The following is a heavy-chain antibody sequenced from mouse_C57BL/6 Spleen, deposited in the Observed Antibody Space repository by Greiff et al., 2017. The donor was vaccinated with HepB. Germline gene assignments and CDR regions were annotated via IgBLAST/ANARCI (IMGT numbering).Heavy chain of an antibody. CDR2: ISSGSSTI. J-gene: IGHJ1*03. V-gene: IGHV5-17*01. CDR1: GFTFSDYG. CDR3: ARGSSSYPYWYFDV. Sequence: EVMLVESGGGLVKPGGSLKLSCAASGFTFSDYGMHWVRQAPEKGLEWVAYISSGSSTIYYADTVKGRFTISRDNAKNTLFLQMTSLRSEDTAMYYCARGSSSYPYWYFDVWGTGTTVTVSS. D-gene: IGHD1-1*01.